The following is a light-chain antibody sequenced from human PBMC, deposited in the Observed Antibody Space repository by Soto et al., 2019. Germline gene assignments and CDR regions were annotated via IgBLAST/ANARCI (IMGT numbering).Light chain of an antibody. Sequence: QSVLTQPASVSGSPGQSITISCTGASFDVGGYDYVSWYQQHPGKAPKLMIFDVSNRPSGVSSRFSGSKSGNTASLTISGLQAEDEADYFCSSYTSRSTHPYAFGTGTKLTVL. CDR2: DVS. V-gene: IGLV2-14*03. CDR3: SSYTSRSTHPYA. CDR1: SFDVGGYDY. J-gene: IGLJ1*01.